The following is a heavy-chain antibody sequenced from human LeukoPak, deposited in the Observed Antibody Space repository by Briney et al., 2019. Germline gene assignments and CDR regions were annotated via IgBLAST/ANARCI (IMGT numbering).Heavy chain of an antibody. D-gene: IGHD2-2*02. CDR1: GDSVSSNSAA. CDR2: TYYRSKWYN. V-gene: IGHV6-1*01. J-gene: IGHJ3*02. CDR3: ARDTPPSYRHILDGAFDI. Sequence: PSQTLSLTCAISGDSVSSNSAAWNWIRQSPSRGLEWLGRTYYRSKWYNDYAVSVKSRITINPDTSKNQFSLQLNSVTPEDTAVYYCARDTPPSYRHILDGAFDIWGQGTMVTVSS.